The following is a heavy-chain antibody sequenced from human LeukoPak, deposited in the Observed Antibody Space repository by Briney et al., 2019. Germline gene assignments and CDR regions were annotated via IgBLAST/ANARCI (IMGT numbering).Heavy chain of an antibody. J-gene: IGHJ4*02. Sequence: GGSLRLSCAASGFTFSSYAMIWVRQTPGKGLEWVSAISGSGGNTYYADSVKGRFTISRDNSKNTLYLQMNSLRAEDTAVYYCAKCWELWLFHFDYWGQGTLVTVSP. CDR2: ISGSGGNT. CDR1: GFTFSSYA. D-gene: IGHD3-22*01. CDR3: AKCWELWLFHFDY. V-gene: IGHV3-23*01.